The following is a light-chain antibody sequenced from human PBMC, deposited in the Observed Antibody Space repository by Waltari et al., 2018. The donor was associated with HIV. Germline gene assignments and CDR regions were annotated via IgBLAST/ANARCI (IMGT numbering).Light chain of an antibody. CDR1: TSDFNDNQY. Sequence: QSALIQLASVSGSPGQSVTIPCTGTTSDFNDNQYVSWYQQHPGRAPKLIIFEVSYRPSVFSDRFSCAKSGSTASLTISGLQTEDEADYYCSSYKTRNSVVFGGCTELIV. CDR2: EVS. J-gene: IGLJ2*01. CDR3: SSYKTRNSVV. V-gene: IGLV2-14*01.